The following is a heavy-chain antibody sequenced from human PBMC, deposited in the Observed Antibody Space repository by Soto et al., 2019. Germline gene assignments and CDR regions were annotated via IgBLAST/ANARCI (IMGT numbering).Heavy chain of an antibody. V-gene: IGHV4-30-4*01. D-gene: IGHD6-25*01. CDR2: IYYSGSS. CDR3: ARGTRSVAATGPWFDP. Sequence: PSETLSLTCTVSGGSISSGDYYWSWIRQPPGKGLEGIGYIYYSGSSYYNPSLKSRVTISVDTSKNQFSLKLSSVTAADTAVYYCARGTRSVAATGPWFDPWGQGTLVTVSS. J-gene: IGHJ5*02. CDR1: GGSISSGDYY.